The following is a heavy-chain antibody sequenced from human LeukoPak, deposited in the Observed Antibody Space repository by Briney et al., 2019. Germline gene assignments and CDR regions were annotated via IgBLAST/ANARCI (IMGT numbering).Heavy chain of an antibody. CDR3: AGDDSSRDDSGGYHY. Sequence: SETLSLTCAVFNASVTSHHWAWIRQPAGRGLEWVGRVHFSGSTNYNPFLRSRVALSLDKTKNELSLTLKSVSAADTAVYYCAGDDSSRDDSGGYHYWGRGVLVSVSS. CDR1: NASVTSHH. CDR2: VHFSGST. J-gene: IGHJ4*02. V-gene: IGHV4-4*07. D-gene: IGHD3-22*01.